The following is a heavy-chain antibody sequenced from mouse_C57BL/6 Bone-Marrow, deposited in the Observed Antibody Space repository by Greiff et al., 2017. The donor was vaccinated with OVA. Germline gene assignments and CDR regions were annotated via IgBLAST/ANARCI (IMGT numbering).Heavy chain of an antibody. V-gene: IGHV1-26*01. D-gene: IGHD4-1*01. CDR1: GYTFTDYY. J-gene: IGHJ2*01. CDR3: ARLSPVLTGNY. CDR2: INPNNGGT. Sequence: EVQLQQSGPELVKPGASVKISCKASGYTFTDYYMNWVKQSHGKSLEWIGDINPNNGGTSYNQKFKGKATLTVDKSSSTAYMELRSLTSEDSAVYYCARLSPVLTGNYWGQGTTLTVSS.